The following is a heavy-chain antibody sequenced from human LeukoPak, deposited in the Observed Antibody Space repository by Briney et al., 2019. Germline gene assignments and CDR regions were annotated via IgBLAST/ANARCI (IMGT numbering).Heavy chain of an antibody. CDR3: ARSLDWNYGAYYYYYMDV. J-gene: IGHJ6*03. V-gene: IGHV4-39*01. CDR2: IYYSGST. Sequence: SETLSLTCTVSGGSISSSSYYWGWIRQPPGKGLEWIGSIYYSGSTYYNPSLRSRVTISVDTSKNQFSLKLSSVTAADTAVYYCARSLDWNYGAYYYYYMDVWGKGTTVTVSS. CDR1: GGSISSSSYY. D-gene: IGHD1-7*01.